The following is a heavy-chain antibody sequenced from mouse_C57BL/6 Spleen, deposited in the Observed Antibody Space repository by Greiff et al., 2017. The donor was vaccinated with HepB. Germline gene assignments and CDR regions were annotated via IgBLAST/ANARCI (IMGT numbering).Heavy chain of an antibody. Sequence: VQLQQSGPELVKPGASVKISCKASGYAFSSSWMNWVKQRPGKGLEWTGRIYPGDGDTNYNGKFKGKATLTADKSSSTAYMQLSSLTSEDSAVYFCARYYGSLYYFDYWGQGTTLTVSS. J-gene: IGHJ2*01. CDR1: GYAFSSSW. CDR3: ARYYGSLYYFDY. V-gene: IGHV1-82*01. CDR2: IYPGDGDT. D-gene: IGHD1-1*01.